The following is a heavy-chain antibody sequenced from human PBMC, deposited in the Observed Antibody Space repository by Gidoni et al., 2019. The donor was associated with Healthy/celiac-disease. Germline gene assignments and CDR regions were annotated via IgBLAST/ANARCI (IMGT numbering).Heavy chain of an antibody. CDR1: TFSSYG. D-gene: IGHD1-26*01. Sequence: TFSSYGMHWVRQAPGKGLEWVAVIWYDGSNKYYADSVKGRFTISRDNSKNTLYLQMNSLRAEDTAVYYCARALVGAIYYFDYWGQGTLVTVSS. J-gene: IGHJ4*02. CDR3: ARALVGAIYYFDY. CDR2: IWYDGSNK. V-gene: IGHV3-33*01.